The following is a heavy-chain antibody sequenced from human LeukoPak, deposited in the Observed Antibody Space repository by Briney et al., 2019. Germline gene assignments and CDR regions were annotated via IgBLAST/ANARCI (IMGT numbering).Heavy chain of an antibody. CDR3: ARDGPDIVVVPAAILPLDY. V-gene: IGHV4-4*07. J-gene: IGHJ4*02. D-gene: IGHD2-2*02. CDR1: GGSISSYY. Sequence: SETLSLTCTVSGGSISSYYWSWIRQPAGKGLEWIGRIYTSGSTNYNPSLKSRVTMSVDTSKNQFSLKLSSVTAADTAVYYCARDGPDIVVVPAAILPLDYWGQGTLVTVSS. CDR2: IYTSGST.